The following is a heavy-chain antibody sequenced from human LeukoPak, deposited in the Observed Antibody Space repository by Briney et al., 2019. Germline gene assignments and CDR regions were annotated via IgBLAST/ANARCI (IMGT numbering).Heavy chain of an antibody. CDR1: GGSITTTNW. CDR3: ARGRLQQAVAGPEGY. CDR2: INHIGST. J-gene: IGHJ4*02. V-gene: IGHV4-4*02. D-gene: IGHD6-19*01. Sequence: SETLSLTCAVSGGSITTTNWWSWIRQPPGKGLEWIGEINHIGSTNYNPSLKSRVTLSVDTSKNQFSLQLSSVTAADTAVYYCARGRLQQAVAGPEGYWGQGTLVTVSS.